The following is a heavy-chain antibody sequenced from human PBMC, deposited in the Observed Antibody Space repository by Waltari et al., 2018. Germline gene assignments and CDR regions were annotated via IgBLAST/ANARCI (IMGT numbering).Heavy chain of an antibody. J-gene: IGHJ5*02. D-gene: IGHD3-22*01. V-gene: IGHV1-18*01. Sequence: QVQLVQSGVDVKKPGASVKVSCKASGYTFTNYGIAWVRQSPGQGLEWMGWTSVHNGNTDYAQNLQGRVTMTSDTSTSTAYMELGRLRSDDTAVYYCARLYDASAYYNTYLDPWGQGALVTVSS. CDR3: ARLYDASAYYNTYLDP. CDR2: TSVHNGNT. CDR1: GYTFTNYG.